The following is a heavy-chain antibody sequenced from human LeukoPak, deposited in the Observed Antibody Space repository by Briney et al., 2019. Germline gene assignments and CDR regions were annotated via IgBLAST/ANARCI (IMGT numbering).Heavy chain of an antibody. V-gene: IGHV4-39*01. J-gene: IGHJ5*02. CDR2: IYYSGST. CDR1: GGSTSSSSYY. D-gene: IGHD1-1*01. Sequence: PSETLSLTCTVSGGSTSSSSYYWGWIRQPPGKGLEWIGSIYYSGSTYYNPSLKSRVTISVDTSKNQFSLKLSSVTAADTAVYYCARHPRGWNLWFDPWGQGTLVTVSS. CDR3: ARHPRGWNLWFDP.